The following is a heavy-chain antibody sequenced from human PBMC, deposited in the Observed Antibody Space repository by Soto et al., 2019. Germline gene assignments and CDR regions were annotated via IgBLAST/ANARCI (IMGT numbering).Heavy chain of an antibody. CDR1: GFTFGNSW. D-gene: IGHD2-2*01. Sequence: EVQLVESGGDLVQSGGSLRLSCAASGFTFGNSWMTWVRQAPGKGLEWVANINQDGSEKYYVDSVKGRFTISRDNAKNSLYLQMNTLRAEDTAVYYCARDRSSWFDPWGQGTLVTVSS. CDR3: ARDRSSWFDP. J-gene: IGHJ5*02. V-gene: IGHV3-7*01. CDR2: INQDGSEK.